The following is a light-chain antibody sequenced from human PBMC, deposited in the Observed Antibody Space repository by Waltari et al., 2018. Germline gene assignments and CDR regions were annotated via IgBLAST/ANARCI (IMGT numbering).Light chain of an antibody. CDR2: DAA. Sequence: EIVLTQSPATLSLSPGERATLSCSASQNSSSFLAGYQQKHGQSPRLLIYDAATRATGIPDRFSGSGSGTDFTLTISSLEPEDVAVYVCQQRYNWLALTFGGGTTVEIK. J-gene: IGKJ4*01. CDR1: QNSSSF. V-gene: IGKV3-11*01. CDR3: QQRYNWLALT.